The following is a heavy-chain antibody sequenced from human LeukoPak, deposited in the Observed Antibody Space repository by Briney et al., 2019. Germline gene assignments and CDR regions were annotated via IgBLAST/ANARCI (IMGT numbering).Heavy chain of an antibody. CDR1: GSIFTTYW. CDR3: VRHESYFDY. J-gene: IGHJ4*02. V-gene: IGHV5-51*01. Sequence: GASLQISCKGSGSIFTTYWIGWGRQLPGKGLEWMGIIYPGDSDIRYSPSFQGQVTISADKSITTAYLQWSSLKASDTAMYYCVRHESYFDYWGQGSLVTVSS. CDR2: IYPGDSDI.